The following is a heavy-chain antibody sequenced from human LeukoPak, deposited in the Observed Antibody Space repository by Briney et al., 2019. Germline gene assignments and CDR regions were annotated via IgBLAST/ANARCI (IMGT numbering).Heavy chain of an antibody. CDR2: MSYDGSDN. J-gene: IGHJ4*02. CDR1: GFTFSSYA. CDR3: ARGSRWLQLGPFDY. V-gene: IGHV3-30*01. Sequence: GRSLRLSCAASGFTFSSYAMHWVRQAPGKGLEWVAVMSYDGSDNYYADSVKGRFTISRDNSRTTVYLQMNSLRAEDTAVYYCARGSRWLQLGPFDYWGQGTLVTVSS. D-gene: IGHD5-24*01.